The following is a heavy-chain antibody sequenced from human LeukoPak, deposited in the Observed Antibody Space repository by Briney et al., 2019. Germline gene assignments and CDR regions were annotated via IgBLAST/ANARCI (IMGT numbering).Heavy chain of an antibody. CDR1: GYTFTSYG. CDR2: ISAYNGNT. J-gene: IGHJ6*02. D-gene: IGHD6-19*01. CDR3: ARVALNPQGLGSYYYYYYGMDV. Sequence: ASVKVSCKASGYTFTSYGISWVRQAPGQGLEWMGWISAYNGNTNYAQKLQGRVTMTTDTSTSTAYMELRSLRSDDTAVYYCARVALNPQGLGSYYYYYYGMDVWGQGTTVTVSS. V-gene: IGHV1-18*01.